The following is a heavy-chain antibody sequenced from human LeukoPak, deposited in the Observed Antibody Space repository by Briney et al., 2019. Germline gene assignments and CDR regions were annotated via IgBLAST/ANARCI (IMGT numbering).Heavy chain of an antibody. CDR1: GGSLSGYH. CDR2: INQYGGT. J-gene: IGHJ4*02. Sequence: SETLSLTCAVYGGSLSGYHWSWSRQPPGKGLEWIGEINQYGGTNYNPSLKSRVTISPDTSNNQFSLKLTSVTAADTAVYYCARKSSSWSTLYYFDYWGQGALVTVSS. CDR3: ARKSSSWSTLYYFDY. D-gene: IGHD6-13*01. V-gene: IGHV4-34*01.